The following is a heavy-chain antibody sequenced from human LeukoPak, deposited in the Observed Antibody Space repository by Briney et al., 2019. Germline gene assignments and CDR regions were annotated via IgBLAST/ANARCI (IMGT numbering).Heavy chain of an antibody. Sequence: PSETLSLTCTVSGGSITSNSYYWGWIRQPPGKGLEWIGHIYTSGSTNYSPSLKSRVTISVDTSKNQFSLKLSSVTAADTAVYYCARDLSGYYDSSGYYLDYFDYWGQGTLVTVSS. V-gene: IGHV4-61*01. CDR3: ARDLSGYYDSSGYYLDYFDY. CDR2: IYTSGST. J-gene: IGHJ4*02. D-gene: IGHD3-22*01. CDR1: GGSITSNSYY.